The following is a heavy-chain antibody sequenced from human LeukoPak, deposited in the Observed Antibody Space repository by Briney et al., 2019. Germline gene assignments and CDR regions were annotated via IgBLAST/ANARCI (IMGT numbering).Heavy chain of an antibody. J-gene: IGHJ4*02. D-gene: IGHD2-2*01. CDR2: ISSSSSTI. CDR1: GFTFSSYS. V-gene: IGHV3-48*04. Sequence: GGSLRLSCAASGFTFSSYSMNWVRQAPGKGLEWVSYISSSSSTIYYADSVKGRFTISRDNAKNSLYLQMNSLGAEDTAVYYCAREGFCSSTSCPRGSYYPADFDYWGQGTLVTVSS. CDR3: AREGFCSSTSCPRGSYYPADFDY.